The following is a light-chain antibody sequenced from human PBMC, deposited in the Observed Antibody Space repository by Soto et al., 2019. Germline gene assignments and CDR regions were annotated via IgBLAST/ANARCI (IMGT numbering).Light chain of an antibody. CDR3: QMCDSAHALT. CDR1: QDIRKF. V-gene: IGKV1-27*01. Sequence: DIQMTQSPSSLSASVGDRVTITCRASQDIRKFLAWYQQKAVKAPQVLIYGASTLQSGVPSRFSGSGSGTDFTLTISDLQPEDAATYYCQMCDSAHALTFGGGTKVEIK. CDR2: GAS. J-gene: IGKJ4*01.